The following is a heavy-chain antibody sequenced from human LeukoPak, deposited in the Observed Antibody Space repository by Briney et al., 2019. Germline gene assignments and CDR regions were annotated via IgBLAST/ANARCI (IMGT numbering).Heavy chain of an antibody. Sequence: AASVKVSCKASGYTFTGYYMHWVRQAPGQGLEWMGWINPNSGGTNYAQKFQGRVTMPRDTSISTAYMELSRLRSDDTAVYYCARDHRRYSSSWPTDYWGQGTLVTVSS. CDR1: GYTFTGYY. CDR2: INPNSGGT. D-gene: IGHD6-13*01. CDR3: ARDHRRYSSSWPTDY. V-gene: IGHV1-2*02. J-gene: IGHJ4*02.